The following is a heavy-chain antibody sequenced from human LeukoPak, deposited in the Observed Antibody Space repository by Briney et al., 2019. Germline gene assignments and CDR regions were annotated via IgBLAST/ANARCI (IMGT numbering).Heavy chain of an antibody. CDR2: IYYSGST. CDR1: GGSISSYY. CDR3: ARFSTVHYYYYGMDV. D-gene: IGHD4-17*01. Sequence: SETLSLTCTVSGGSISSYYWSWIRQPPGKGLEWIGYIYYSGSTNYNPSLKSRVTISVDTSKNQFSLKLSPVTAADTAVYYCARFSTVHYYYYGMDVWGQGTTVTVSS. J-gene: IGHJ6*02. V-gene: IGHV4-59*08.